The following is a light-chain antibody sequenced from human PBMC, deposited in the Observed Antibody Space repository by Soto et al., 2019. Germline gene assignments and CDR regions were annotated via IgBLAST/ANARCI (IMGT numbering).Light chain of an antibody. J-gene: IGLJ1*01. CDR2: DVS. V-gene: IGLV2-14*01. CDR3: NSYTTSSTYV. CDR1: SSDVGGYNY. Sequence: QSVLTHPASLSGSPGQPITISCTGTSSDVGGYNYVSWYQQHPGKAPKVMIYDVSNRPSGVSNRFSGSKSGNTASLTISGLQAEDEADYYCNSYTTSSTYVFGTGTKVTVL.